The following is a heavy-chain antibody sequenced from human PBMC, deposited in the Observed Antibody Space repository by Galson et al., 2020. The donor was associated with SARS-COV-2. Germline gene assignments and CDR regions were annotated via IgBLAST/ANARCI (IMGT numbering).Heavy chain of an antibody. J-gene: IGHJ4*02. CDR3: ASLANYEPRIAAAVRFLDY. V-gene: IGHV1-69*13. CDR1: GGTFSSYA. D-gene: IGHD6-13*01. CDR2: IIPIFGTA. Sequence: SVKVPCKASGGTFSSYAISWVRQAPGQGLEWMGGIIPIFGTANYAQKFQGRVTITADESTSTAYMELSSLRSEDTAVYYCASLANYEPRIAAAVRFLDYWGQGTLVTVSS.